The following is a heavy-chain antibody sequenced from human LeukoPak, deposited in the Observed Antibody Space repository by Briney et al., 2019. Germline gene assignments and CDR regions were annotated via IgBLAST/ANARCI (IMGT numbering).Heavy chain of an antibody. CDR1: GYTLTNYF. J-gene: IGHJ4*02. CDR2: INLNSGGT. D-gene: IGHD1-26*01. CDR3: ARDLSSTSNWEFDY. V-gene: IGHV1-2*06. Sequence: ASVKVSCKASGYTLTNYFMHWVRQAPGQGLEWMGRINLNSGGTNYAQNFQGRVTMTRDTSISTAYMELSRLTSDDTAVYYCARDLSSTSNWEFDYWGQGTLVTVSS.